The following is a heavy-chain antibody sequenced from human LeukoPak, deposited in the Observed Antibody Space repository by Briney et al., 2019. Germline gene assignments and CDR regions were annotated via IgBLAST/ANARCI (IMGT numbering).Heavy chain of an antibody. CDR3: AKDRTSYYDSSGYYYEDYYYYGMDV. CDR1: GFTFSSYA. D-gene: IGHD3-22*01. J-gene: IGHJ6*02. Sequence: GGSLRLSCAASGFTFSSYAMSRVRQAPGKGLEWVSAISGSGGSTYYAGSVKGRFTISRDNSKNTLYLQMNSLRAEDTAVYYCAKDRTSYYDSSGYYYEDYYYYGMDVWGQGTTVTVSS. V-gene: IGHV3-23*01. CDR2: ISGSGGST.